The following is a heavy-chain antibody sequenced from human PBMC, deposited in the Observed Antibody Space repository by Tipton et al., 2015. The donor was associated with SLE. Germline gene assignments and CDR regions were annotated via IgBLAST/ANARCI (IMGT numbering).Heavy chain of an antibody. CDR1: GYSISSGYY. Sequence: TLSLTCTVSGYSISSGYYWGWIRQPPNKGLEWIGNVFYTGHTYYNPSFRSRVTISEDTSKNQFSLKLSSVTAADTAVYYCARELTPYYGMDVWGQGTTVTVSS. J-gene: IGHJ6*02. V-gene: IGHV4-38-2*02. CDR3: ARELTPYYGMDV. CDR2: VFYTGHT.